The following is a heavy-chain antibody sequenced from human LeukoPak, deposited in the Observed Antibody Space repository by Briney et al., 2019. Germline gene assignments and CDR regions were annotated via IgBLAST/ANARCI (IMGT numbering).Heavy chain of an antibody. D-gene: IGHD3-3*01. CDR3: ARDHPGVTIFGVVITLNYYYYYMDV. Sequence: ASVKVSCKASGYTFTSYGISWVRQAPGQGLEWMGWISAYNGNANYAQELQGRVTMTTDTSTSTAYMELRSLRSDDTAVYYCARDHPGVTIFGVVITLNYYYYYMDVWGKGTTVTVSS. CDR2: ISAYNGNA. J-gene: IGHJ6*03. CDR1: GYTFTSYG. V-gene: IGHV1-18*01.